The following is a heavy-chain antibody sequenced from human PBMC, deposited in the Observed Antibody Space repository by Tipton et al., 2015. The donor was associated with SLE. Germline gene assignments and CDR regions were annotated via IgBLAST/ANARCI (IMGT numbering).Heavy chain of an antibody. Sequence: RSLRLSCTAIGLTFSSYAMHWVRQAPGKGLEWVAVISYDGSNKYYADSVKGRFTISRDNSKNTLYLQMNSLRAEDTAVYYCAADQAANDVFDIWGQGTMVTVSS. D-gene: IGHD6-25*01. V-gene: IGHV3-30*04. CDR2: ISYDGSNK. CDR3: AADQAANDVFDI. J-gene: IGHJ3*02. CDR1: GLTFSSYA.